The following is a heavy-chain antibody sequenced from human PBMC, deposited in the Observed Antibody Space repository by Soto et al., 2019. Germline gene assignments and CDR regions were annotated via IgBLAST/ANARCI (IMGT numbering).Heavy chain of an antibody. V-gene: IGHV3-48*02. CDR3: AKGAVTGTSLFDY. CDR2: MNKNGFTI. D-gene: IGHD6-19*01. Sequence: RGVLIVSCAISGFTLTTYSMNWVRQAPGTGLDLISFMNKNGFTIYYADSVKGRFTISRDYAKNSLYLQMDSLRHEDTAVYYCAKGAVTGTSLFDYWGLETLVTVPQ. CDR1: GFTLTTYS. J-gene: IGHJ4*02.